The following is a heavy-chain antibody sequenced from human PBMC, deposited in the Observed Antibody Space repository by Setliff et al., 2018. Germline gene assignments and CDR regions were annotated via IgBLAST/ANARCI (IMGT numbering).Heavy chain of an antibody. V-gene: IGHV4-39*01. D-gene: IGHD5-12*01. Sequence: SETLSLTCTVSGGSISDNNYYWGWIRQSPGKELEWIGGISHSANKYYNPSFRTGVTISVDMSKNQFFLNLDSVTAADTALYYCARGREGGYDFGQFDYWGQGTLVTVS. CDR3: ARGREGGYDFGQFDY. J-gene: IGHJ4*02. CDR2: ISHSANK. CDR1: GGSISDNNYY.